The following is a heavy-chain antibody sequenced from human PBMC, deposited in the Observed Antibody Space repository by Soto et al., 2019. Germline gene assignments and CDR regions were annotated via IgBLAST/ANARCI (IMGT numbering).Heavy chain of an antibody. CDR3: ARSSGGNFGIIIEGSNWFDP. CDR1: GDTFTSYY. J-gene: IGHJ5*02. V-gene: IGHV1-46*01. Sequence: ASVKVSCKAPGDTFTSYYLNWVRQAPGQGLEWMGVINPHGGSTKYAQKFQGRITMTRGTSRSTVYMELSSLRSDDTAIYYCARSSGGNFGIIIEGSNWFDPWGQGTLVTVSS. D-gene: IGHD3-3*01. CDR2: INPHGGST.